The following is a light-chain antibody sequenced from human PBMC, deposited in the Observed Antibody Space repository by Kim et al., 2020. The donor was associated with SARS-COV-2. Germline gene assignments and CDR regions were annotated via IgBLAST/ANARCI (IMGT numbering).Light chain of an antibody. CDR1: QSVSSN. CDR2: DAS. V-gene: IGKV3-15*01. CDR3: HQYNNWPPLT. J-gene: IGKJ4*01. Sequence: SPGERATSSCKASQSVSSNYAEYQQKPGQAARLLIYDASTSATGNPTKCSGSGSGSTFTLTTSIRLSDDFAVYYCHQYNNWPPLTFGGGTKVDIK.